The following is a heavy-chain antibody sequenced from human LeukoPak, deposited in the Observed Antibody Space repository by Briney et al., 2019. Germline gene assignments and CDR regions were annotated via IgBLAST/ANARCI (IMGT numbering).Heavy chain of an antibody. D-gene: IGHD6-19*01. V-gene: IGHV5-51*01. CDR3: ARKNSSGPPLYYYYGMDV. Sequence: GESLKISCKGSGYTFTSYWIAWVRQMPGKGLEWMGIIYPGDSDTRYSPSFQGQVTISADKSISTAYLQWSSLKASDTAMYYCARKNSSGPPLYYYYGMDVWGQGTTVTVSS. CDR2: IYPGDSDT. J-gene: IGHJ6*02. CDR1: GYTFTSYW.